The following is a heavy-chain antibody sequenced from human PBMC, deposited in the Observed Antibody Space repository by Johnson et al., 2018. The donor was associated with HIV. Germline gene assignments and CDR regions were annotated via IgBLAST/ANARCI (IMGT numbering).Heavy chain of an antibody. D-gene: IGHD5-12*01. Sequence: VQLVESGGGVVQPGRALRLSCVASGFTFSNSAMHWVRQAPGKGLEWVSYISSSSSTIYYADSVKGRFTISRDNAKNSLYLQMNSLRAGDTAVYYCARDRPSKWLRSNDDAFGIWGQGTMVTVSS. CDR3: ARDRPSKWLRSNDDAFGI. CDR1: GFTFSNSA. CDR2: ISSSSSTI. V-gene: IGHV3-48*04. J-gene: IGHJ3*02.